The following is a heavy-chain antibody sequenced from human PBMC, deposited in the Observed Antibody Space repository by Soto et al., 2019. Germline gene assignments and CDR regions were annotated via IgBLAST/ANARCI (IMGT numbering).Heavy chain of an antibody. CDR2: IIPIFGTA. CDR1: GGTFSSYA. J-gene: IGHJ5*02. D-gene: IGHD3-22*01. Sequence: SVKVSCKASGGTFSSYAISWVRQAPGQGLEWMGGIIPIFGTANYAQKFQGRVTITADESTSTAYMELSSLRSEDTAVYYCAREAARGYYDSSVDWFDPWGQGTLVTVSS. V-gene: IGHV1-69*13. CDR3: AREAARGYYDSSVDWFDP.